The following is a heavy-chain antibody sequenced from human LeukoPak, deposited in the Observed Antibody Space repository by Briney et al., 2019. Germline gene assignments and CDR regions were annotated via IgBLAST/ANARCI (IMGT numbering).Heavy chain of an antibody. Sequence: ASVKVSCKASGYTFTSYGISWVRQAPGQGLEWMGWISAYNGNTNYAQKLQGRVTMTTDTSTSTAYMNLGSLRSDDTAVYCCAREYFYDSSGFDSWGQGTLVTVSS. CDR3: AREYFYDSSGFDS. D-gene: IGHD3-22*01. V-gene: IGHV1-18*01. CDR1: GYTFTSYG. CDR2: ISAYNGNT. J-gene: IGHJ4*02.